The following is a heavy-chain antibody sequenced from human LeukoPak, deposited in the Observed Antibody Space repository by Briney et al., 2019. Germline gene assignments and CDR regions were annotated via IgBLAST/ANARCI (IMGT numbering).Heavy chain of an antibody. Sequence: APVKVSCKVSGYTLTELSMHWVRQAPGKGLEWMGGFDPEDGETIYAQKFQGRVTMTEDTSTDTAYMELSSLRSEDTAVYYCATNAPSLRFLGWLLSYWGQGTLVTVSS. V-gene: IGHV1-24*01. D-gene: IGHD3-3*01. CDR3: ATNAPSLRFLGWLLSY. CDR1: GYTLTELS. CDR2: FDPEDGET. J-gene: IGHJ4*02.